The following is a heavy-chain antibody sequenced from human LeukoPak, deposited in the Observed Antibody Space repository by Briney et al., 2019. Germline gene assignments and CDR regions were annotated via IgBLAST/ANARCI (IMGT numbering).Heavy chain of an antibody. CDR1: GFTSSSYW. CDR3: ASEGYCSSTSCYDY. Sequence: PGGSLRLSCAASGFTSSSYWMHWVRQAPGKGLVWVSRINSDGSSTSYADSVKGRFTISRDNAKNTLYLQMNSLRAEDTAVYYCASEGYCSSTSCYDYWGQGTLVTVSS. V-gene: IGHV3-74*01. CDR2: INSDGSST. J-gene: IGHJ4*02. D-gene: IGHD2-2*01.